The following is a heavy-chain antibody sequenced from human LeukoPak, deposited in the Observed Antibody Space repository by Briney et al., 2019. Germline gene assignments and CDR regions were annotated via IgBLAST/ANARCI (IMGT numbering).Heavy chain of an antibody. D-gene: IGHD3/OR15-3a*01. CDR2: INPNSGGT. J-gene: IGHJ4*02. CDR3: ARSLIFEVGLTGMDY. CDR1: GYTFTSYG. V-gene: IGHV1-2*02. Sequence: ASVKVSCKASGYTFTSYGISWVRQAPGQGLEWMGWINPNSGGTNYAQKFQGRVTLTRDSPISTAYMDLSSPRSDDTAVYYCARSLIFEVGLTGMDYWGQGTLVTVSS.